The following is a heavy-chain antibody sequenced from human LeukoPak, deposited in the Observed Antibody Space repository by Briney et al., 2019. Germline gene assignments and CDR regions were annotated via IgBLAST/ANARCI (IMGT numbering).Heavy chain of an antibody. Sequence: SETLSLTCAVYGGSFSGYYWSWIRQPPGKGLEWIGYIYHSGSTYYNPSLKSRVTISVDRSNNLFSLKLSSVTAADTAVYYCARGEGGAFDYWGQGTLVTVSS. CDR1: GGSFSGYY. D-gene: IGHD1-26*01. V-gene: IGHV4-34*01. J-gene: IGHJ4*02. CDR3: ARGEGGAFDY. CDR2: IYHSGST.